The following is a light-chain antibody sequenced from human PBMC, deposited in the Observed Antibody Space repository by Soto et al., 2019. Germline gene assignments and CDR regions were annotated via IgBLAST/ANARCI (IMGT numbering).Light chain of an antibody. V-gene: IGKV3-20*01. Sequence: EIVLTQSPGTLSLPPGEKATLSCRASQSVTNNYLAWYQQKPGQAPRLLIYGASSRATGIPDRVSGSGSGTDFTLTISRLEPEDFAVYYCQQYDTSPETFGQGTKVESK. J-gene: IGKJ1*01. CDR3: QQYDTSPET. CDR1: QSVTNNY. CDR2: GAS.